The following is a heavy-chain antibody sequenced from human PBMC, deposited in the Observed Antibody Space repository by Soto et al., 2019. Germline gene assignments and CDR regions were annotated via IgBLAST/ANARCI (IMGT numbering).Heavy chain of an antibody. V-gene: IGHV1-69*13. CDR2: IIPIFGTA. CDR1: GGTFSSSA. Sequence: SVKVSCKAGGGTFSSSAISWVRQAPGEGLEWMGGIIPIFGTANYAQKFQGRVTITADESTSTAYMELSSLRSEDTAVYYCARDRGVVVTETDAFDICGQATMVTVSS. CDR3: ARDRGVVVTETDAFDI. J-gene: IGHJ3*02. D-gene: IGHD2-21*02.